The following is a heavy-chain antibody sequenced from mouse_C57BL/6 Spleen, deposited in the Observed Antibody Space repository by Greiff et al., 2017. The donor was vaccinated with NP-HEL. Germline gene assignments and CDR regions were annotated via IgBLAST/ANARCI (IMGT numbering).Heavy chain of an antibody. V-gene: IGHV5-15*01. CDR1: GFTFSDYG. Sequence: EVMLVESGGGLVQPGGSLKLSCAASGFTFSDYGMAWVRQAPRKGPEWVAFISNLAYSIYYADTVTGRFTISREIAKNTLYLEMSSLRSEDTAMYYCARRANWDGYWYFDVWGTGTTVTVSS. CDR2: ISNLAYSI. CDR3: ARRANWDGYWYFDV. D-gene: IGHD4-1*01. J-gene: IGHJ1*03.